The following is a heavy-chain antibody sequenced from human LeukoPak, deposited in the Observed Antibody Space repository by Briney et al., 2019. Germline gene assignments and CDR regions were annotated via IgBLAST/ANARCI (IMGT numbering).Heavy chain of an antibody. CDR3: ARSSSSGWGFRFDP. Sequence: SETLSLTCTVSGDSISNYYWSWIRQPPGKGLEGIGYIYYSGSTNYNPSLKSRVTISVDTSKNQVSLKLSSVTAANTAVYYCARSSSSGWGFRFDPWGQGTLVTVSS. CDR2: IYYSGST. V-gene: IGHV4-59*01. D-gene: IGHD6-19*01. CDR1: GDSISNYY. J-gene: IGHJ5*02.